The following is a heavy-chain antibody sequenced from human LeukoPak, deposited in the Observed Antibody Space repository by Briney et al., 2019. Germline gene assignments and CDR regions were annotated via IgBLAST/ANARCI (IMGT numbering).Heavy chain of an antibody. CDR2: MNPNSGNT. Sequence: ASVKVSCKAPGYTFTSYDINWVRQATGQGLEWMGWMNPNSGNTGYAQKFQGSVTITRNTSISTAYMELSSLRSEDTAVYYCARLNQLLYRVRYFDYWGQGTLVTVSS. J-gene: IGHJ4*02. V-gene: IGHV1-8*03. D-gene: IGHD2-2*02. CDR1: GYTFTSYD. CDR3: ARLNQLLYRVRYFDY.